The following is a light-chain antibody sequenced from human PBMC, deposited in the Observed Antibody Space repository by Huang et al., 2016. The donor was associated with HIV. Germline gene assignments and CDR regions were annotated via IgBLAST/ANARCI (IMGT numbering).Light chain of an antibody. V-gene: IGKV3-20*01. CDR2: GAS. Sequence: IVLMQSPGTLSLSPGDRVTLSCRATHSVASNYLAWYQQKPGRAPRLLIYGASTRATGVPDKFSGSGSGTDFTLTISRLEPEDFALYYCHQYGTSPGTFGQGTRLEMK. CDR3: HQYGTSPGT. J-gene: IGKJ5*01. CDR1: HSVASNY.